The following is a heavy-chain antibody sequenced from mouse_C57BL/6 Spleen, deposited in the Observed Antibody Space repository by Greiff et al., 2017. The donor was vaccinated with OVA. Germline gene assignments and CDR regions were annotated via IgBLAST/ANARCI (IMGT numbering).Heavy chain of an antibody. CDR1: GYAFSSSW. D-gene: IGHD1-1*01. CDR2: IYPGDGDT. CDR3: ASHYYGSSRGYFDV. V-gene: IGHV1-82*01. Sequence: QVQLQQSGPELVKPGASVKISCKASGYAFSSSWMNWVKQRPGKGLEWIGRIYPGDGDTNYNGKFKGKATLTADKSSSTAYMQLSSLTSEDSAVYFCASHYYGSSRGYFDVWGTGTTVTFSS. J-gene: IGHJ1*03.